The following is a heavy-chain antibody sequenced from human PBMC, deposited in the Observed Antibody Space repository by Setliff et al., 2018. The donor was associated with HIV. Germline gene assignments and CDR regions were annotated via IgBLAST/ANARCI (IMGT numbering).Heavy chain of an antibody. V-gene: IGHV4-59*08. J-gene: IGHJ5*02. CDR1: GGSINHYY. D-gene: IGHD3-16*01. CDR3: AKRTFGSGRLDP. Sequence: SETLSLTCTVSGGSINHYYWSWIQQSPGKGLEWIGYIFYTESFYTETTNYNPSLKSRVTISLDTSKSQFSLNLNSVTATDTAVYYCAKRTFGSGRLDPWGQGTLVTVSS. CDR2: IFYTESFYTETT.